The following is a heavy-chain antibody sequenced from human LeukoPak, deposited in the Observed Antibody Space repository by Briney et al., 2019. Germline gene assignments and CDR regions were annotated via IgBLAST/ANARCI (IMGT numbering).Heavy chain of an antibody. J-gene: IGHJ6*03. V-gene: IGHV3-30*04. CDR1: GFTFTTYP. Sequence: GKSLRLSCDASGFTFTTYPMHWVRQAPGKGLEWMTLISPDGNNKDYADSVKGRFTISRDNSKNTLFLQMTSLTSEDTGVYYCATGALPIGFLESTRPGNYFSNYMGVWGKGTMVIVSS. CDR2: ISPDGNNK. D-gene: IGHD3-3*02. CDR3: ATGALPIGFLESTRPGNYFSNYMGV.